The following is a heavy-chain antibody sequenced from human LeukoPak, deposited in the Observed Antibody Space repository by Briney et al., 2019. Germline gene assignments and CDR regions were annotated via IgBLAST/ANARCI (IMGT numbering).Heavy chain of an antibody. CDR2: ISAYNGNT. J-gene: IGHJ1*01. CDR1: GYTLTELS. V-gene: IGHV1-18*01. Sequence: ASVKVSCKVSGYTLTELSMHWVRQAPGQGLEWMGWISAYNGNTNYAQKLQGRVTMTTDTYTSTAYMELRSLRSDDTAVYYCASSDGKYFQHWGQGTLVIVSS. D-gene: IGHD1-1*01. CDR3: ASSDGKYFQH.